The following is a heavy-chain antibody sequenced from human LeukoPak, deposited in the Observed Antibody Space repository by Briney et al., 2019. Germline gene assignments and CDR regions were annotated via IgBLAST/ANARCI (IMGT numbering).Heavy chain of an antibody. CDR1: GGSISSGSYY. CDR3: ARDVRGPEGYCSGGSCYAFDI. CDR2: IYTSGST. J-gene: IGHJ3*02. Sequence: KSSETLSLTCTVSGGSISSGSYYWSWIRQPAGKGLEWIGRIYTSGSTNYNPSLKSRVTISVDTSKNQFSLKLSSVTAADTAVYYCARDVRGPEGYCSGGSCYAFDIWGQGTMVTVSS. D-gene: IGHD2-15*01. V-gene: IGHV4-61*02.